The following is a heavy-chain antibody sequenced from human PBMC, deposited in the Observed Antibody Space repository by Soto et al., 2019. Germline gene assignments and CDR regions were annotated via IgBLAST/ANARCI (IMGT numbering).Heavy chain of an antibody. CDR1: GYTFTGYY. Sequence: GASVKVSCKASGYTFTGYYRHWVRQAPGQGLEWMGWINPNSGGTNYAQKFQGWVTMTRDTSISTAYMELSRLRSDDTAVYYCARGITMVRGVIDYYYYYMDVWGKGTTVTVSS. J-gene: IGHJ6*03. V-gene: IGHV1-2*04. CDR3: ARGITMVRGVIDYYYYYMDV. D-gene: IGHD3-10*01. CDR2: INPNSGGT.